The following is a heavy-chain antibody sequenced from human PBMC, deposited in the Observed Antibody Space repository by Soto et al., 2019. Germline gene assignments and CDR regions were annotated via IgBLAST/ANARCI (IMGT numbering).Heavy chain of an antibody. CDR2: IYHSGST. CDR3: ARGLLWFGELSVERPYYYYGMDV. D-gene: IGHD3-10*01. J-gene: IGHJ6*02. CDR1: GGSISSSNW. Sequence: PSETLSLTCAVSGGSISSSNWWSWVRQPPGKGLEWIGEIYHSGSTNYNPSLKSRVTISVDKSKNQFSLKLSSVTAADTAVYYCARGLLWFGELSVERPYYYYGMDVWGQGTTVTVSS. V-gene: IGHV4-4*02.